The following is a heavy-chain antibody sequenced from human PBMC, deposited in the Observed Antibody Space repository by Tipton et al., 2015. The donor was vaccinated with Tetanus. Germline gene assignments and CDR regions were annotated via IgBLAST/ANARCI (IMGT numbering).Heavy chain of an antibody. CDR3: VRSSPIRVADKWGVDWFDP. CDR2: IYYSGTT. CDR1: GGSVRSTNSY. D-gene: IGHD6-19*01. V-gene: IGHV4-61*01. J-gene: IGHJ5*02. Sequence: TLSLTCTVSGGSVRSTNSYWSWLRQPPGKGLEWIGYIYYSGTTKYNPSLKSRVTMSVDTSKNQFSLRLNSVTAADTAMYYCVRSSPIRVADKWGVDWFDPWGPGTLVTVSS.